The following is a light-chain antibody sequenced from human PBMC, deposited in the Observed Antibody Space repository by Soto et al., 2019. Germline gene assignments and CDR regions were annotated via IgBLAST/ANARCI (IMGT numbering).Light chain of an antibody. CDR1: QGISSY. J-gene: IGKJ5*01. Sequence: AILMTQSPSSLSASTGDRVTITCRASQGISSYLAWYQQKPGKAPKLLIYAASTLQSGVPSRFSGSGSGTDFTLTISCLQSEDFATYYCHQYYSYPPIPFGQRTRLENK. V-gene: IGKV1-8*01. CDR3: HQYYSYPPIP. CDR2: AAS.